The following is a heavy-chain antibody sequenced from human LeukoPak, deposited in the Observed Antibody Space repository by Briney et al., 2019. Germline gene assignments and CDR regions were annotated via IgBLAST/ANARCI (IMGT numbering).Heavy chain of an antibody. J-gene: IGHJ4*02. V-gene: IGHV3-30*18. CDR3: AKVNNYDDY. CDR1: GFTFSTFG. Sequence: GGSLRLSCAASGFTFSTFGIHWGRQAPGKGLEWVAAISHDGNNEYYTDSVKGRFTISRDNSKNMIYLQMNSLRGEDSAVYYCAKVNNYDDYWGQGTLVTVSS. D-gene: IGHD1/OR15-1a*01. CDR2: ISHDGNNE.